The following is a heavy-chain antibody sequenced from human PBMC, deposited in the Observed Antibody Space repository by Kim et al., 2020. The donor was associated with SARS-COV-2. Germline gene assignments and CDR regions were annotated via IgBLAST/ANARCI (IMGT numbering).Heavy chain of an antibody. V-gene: IGHV3-23*01. CDR1: GFTFSSYA. Sequence: GGSLRLSCAASGFTFSSYAMSWVRQAPGKGLEWVSAISGSGGSTYYADSVKGRFTISRDNSKNTLYLQMNSLRAEDTAVYYCAKGIDDILTGYYYYGMDVWGQGTTVTVSS. J-gene: IGHJ6*02. CDR2: ISGSGGST. D-gene: IGHD3-9*01. CDR3: AKGIDDILTGYYYYGMDV.